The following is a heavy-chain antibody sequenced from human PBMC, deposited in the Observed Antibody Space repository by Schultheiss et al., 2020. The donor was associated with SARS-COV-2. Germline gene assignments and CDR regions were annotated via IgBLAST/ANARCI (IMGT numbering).Heavy chain of an antibody. CDR1: GGSISSGGYY. J-gene: IGHJ6*03. Sequence: SETLSLTCTVSGGSISSGGYYWGWIRQPPGKGLEWIGSIYYSGSTYYNPSLKSRVTISVDTSKNQFSLKLSSVTAADTAVYYCAGHADFPTYYYMDVWGKGATVTVSS. D-gene: IGHD3-3*01. CDR2: IYYSGST. CDR3: AGHADFPTYYYMDV. V-gene: IGHV4-39*01.